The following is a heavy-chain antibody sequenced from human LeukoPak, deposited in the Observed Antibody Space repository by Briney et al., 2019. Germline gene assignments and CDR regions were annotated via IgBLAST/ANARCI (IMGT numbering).Heavy chain of an antibody. V-gene: IGHV4-59*08. CDR1: GGSISSYY. CDR2: IYYSGST. Sequence: SETLSLTCTVSGGSISSYYWSWIRQPPGKGLEWIGYIYYSGSTNYNPSLKSRVTISVDTSKNQFSLKLSSVTAADTAVYYCARHFRYGSGSIDIWGQGTMVTVSS. J-gene: IGHJ3*02. D-gene: IGHD3-10*01. CDR3: ARHFRYGSGSIDI.